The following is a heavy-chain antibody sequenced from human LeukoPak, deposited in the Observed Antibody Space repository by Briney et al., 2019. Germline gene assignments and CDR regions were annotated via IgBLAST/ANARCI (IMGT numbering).Heavy chain of an antibody. Sequence: ASVKVSCKASGYTFTRYAITWVRQAPGQGPEWMGRISAYNGNTNYAQKLQGRVTMTTDTSTSTAYMELRSLRSDDTAVYYCARGGYYDILTGYETVDAFDIWGQGTMVTVSS. V-gene: IGHV1-18*01. D-gene: IGHD3-9*01. CDR1: GYTFTRYA. CDR2: ISAYNGNT. J-gene: IGHJ3*02. CDR3: ARGGYYDILTGYETVDAFDI.